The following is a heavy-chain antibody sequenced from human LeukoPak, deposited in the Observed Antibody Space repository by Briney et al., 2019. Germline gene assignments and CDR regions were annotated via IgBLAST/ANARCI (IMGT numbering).Heavy chain of an antibody. J-gene: IGHJ4*02. CDR3: ATGAMVYDY. CDR2: LSPRDGET. V-gene: IGHV1-24*01. Sequence: ASVTVSFTFSVSTLTKISIDWVRPAPGRGLEWMGSLSPRDGETSHAQKFQGRFNMTADTSTDTAYVEMSSLDSGATAVYYCATGAMVYDYWGQGTLVIVSS. CDR1: VSTLTKIS. D-gene: IGHD3-10*01.